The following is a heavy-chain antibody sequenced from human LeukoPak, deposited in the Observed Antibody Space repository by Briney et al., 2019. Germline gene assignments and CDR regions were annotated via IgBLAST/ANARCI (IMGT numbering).Heavy chain of an antibody. CDR2: IKKDGSGI. CDR1: GFPFSNSW. CDR3: AGGGSMEV. J-gene: IGHJ6*04. V-gene: IGHV3-7*03. Sequence: GGSLRLSCAVSGFPFSNSWMYWVRQAPGKGLEGVANIKKDGSGIPYVDSVKGRFIISRDNARNSLYLQMNSLRVEDTAVYFCAGGGSMEVWGKGTAVTVSS.